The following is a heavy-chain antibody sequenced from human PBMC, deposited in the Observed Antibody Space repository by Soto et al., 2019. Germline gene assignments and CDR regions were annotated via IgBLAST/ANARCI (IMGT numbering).Heavy chain of an antibody. V-gene: IGHV1-69*08. Sequence: QVQLVQSGAEVKKPGSSVKVSCKASGGTLSSYTFSWVRQAPGQGLEWMGRVIPNLGVTNYAKKFQGSFTIVVDTSTSTSYMELNSLRDEDTAVYYCARDKGYSRDTNYPAFDYWGQGTLVTVSS. CDR3: ARDKGYSRDTNYPAFDY. CDR1: GGTLSSYT. J-gene: IGHJ4*02. CDR2: VIPNLGVT. D-gene: IGHD2-15*01.